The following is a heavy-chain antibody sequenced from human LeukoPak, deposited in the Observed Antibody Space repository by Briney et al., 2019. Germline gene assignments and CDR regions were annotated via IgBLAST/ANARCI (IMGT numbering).Heavy chain of an antibody. Sequence: GGSLRLSCAASGFTFSSYSMNWVRQAPGKGLEWVSSISSSSSYIYYADSVKGRFTISRDNAKNSLYLQMNSLRAEDTAVYYCARDLSGSYLLDYWGQGTLVTVSS. J-gene: IGHJ4*02. CDR3: ARDLSGSYLLDY. D-gene: IGHD1-26*01. CDR1: GFTFSSYS. CDR2: ISSSSSYI. V-gene: IGHV3-21*01.